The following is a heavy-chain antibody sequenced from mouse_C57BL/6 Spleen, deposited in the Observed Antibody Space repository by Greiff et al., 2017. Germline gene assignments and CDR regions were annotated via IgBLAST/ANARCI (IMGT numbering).Heavy chain of an antibody. CDR3: ARVGPYYDGSSNWEYFDY. CDR2: INPNNGGT. V-gene: IGHV1-26*01. J-gene: IGHJ2*01. CDR1: GYTFTDYY. D-gene: IGHD1-1*01. Sequence: VQLQQSGPELVKPGASVKISCKASGYTFTDYYMNWVKQSHGKSLEWIGDINPNNGGTSYNQKFKGKATLTVDKSSSTAYMELRSLTSEDSAVYYCARVGPYYDGSSNWEYFDYWGQGTTLTVSS.